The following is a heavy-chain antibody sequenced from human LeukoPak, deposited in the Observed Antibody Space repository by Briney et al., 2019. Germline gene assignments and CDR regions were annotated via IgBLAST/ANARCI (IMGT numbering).Heavy chain of an antibody. CDR3: VKDSRGYSSGWYYFDY. V-gene: IGHV3-64D*06. CDR1: GFTFSSYA. J-gene: IGHJ4*02. Sequence: GGSLRLSCSASGFTFSSYAMHWVRQAPGKGLEYVSAISSNGGSTYYADSVKGRFTISRDNSKNTLYPQMSSLRAEDTAVYYCVKDSRGYSSGWYYFDYWGQGTLVTVSS. CDR2: ISSNGGST. D-gene: IGHD6-19*01.